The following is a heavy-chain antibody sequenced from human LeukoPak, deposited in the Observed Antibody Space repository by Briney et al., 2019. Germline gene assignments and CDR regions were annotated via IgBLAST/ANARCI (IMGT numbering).Heavy chain of an antibody. Sequence: GGSLRLSCAASGFTFSSYGMHWVRQTPGKGLEWVAFIRYDGSNKYYADSVKGRFTISRDNSKNTLYLQMNSLRAEDTAVYYCVKDHLWFTSNPYWGQGTLVTVSS. J-gene: IGHJ4*02. D-gene: IGHD3-3*02. CDR1: GFTFSSYG. CDR3: VKDHLWFTSNPY. V-gene: IGHV3-30*02. CDR2: IRYDGSNK.